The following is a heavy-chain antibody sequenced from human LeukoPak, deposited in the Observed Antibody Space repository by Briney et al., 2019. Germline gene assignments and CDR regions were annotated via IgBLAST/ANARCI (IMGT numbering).Heavy chain of an antibody. CDR3: ATGSSGWYPKYYFDY. CDR1: GYTLTELS. Sequence: ASVKVSCKVSGYTLTELSMHWVRQAPGKGLEWMGGFDPGDGETIYAQKFQGRVTMTEDTSTDTAYMELSSLRSEDTAVYYCATGSSGWYPKYYFDYWGQGTLVTVSS. J-gene: IGHJ4*02. V-gene: IGHV1-24*01. CDR2: FDPGDGET. D-gene: IGHD6-19*01.